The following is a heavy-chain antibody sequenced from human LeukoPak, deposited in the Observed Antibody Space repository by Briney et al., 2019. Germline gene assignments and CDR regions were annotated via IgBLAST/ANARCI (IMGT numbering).Heavy chain of an antibody. CDR2: IYWDDDK. CDR3: AHTPAVAAFDY. V-gene: IGHV2-5*02. J-gene: IGHJ4*02. CDR1: GFSLSTSGVG. Sequence: SGPTLFNPTQPLTLTCTFSGFSLSTSGVGVGWIRQPPGKALEWLALIYWDDDKRYSPSLKSRLTITKDTSKNQVVLTMTNMDPVDTAAYYCAHTPAVAAFDYWGQGTLVTVSS. D-gene: IGHD6-19*01.